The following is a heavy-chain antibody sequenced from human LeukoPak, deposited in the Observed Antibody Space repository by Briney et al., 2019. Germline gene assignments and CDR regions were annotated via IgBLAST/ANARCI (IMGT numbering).Heavy chain of an antibody. Sequence: GGSLRLSCAASGFTFSSYWMHWVRQAPGKGLVWVSRINSDGSSTSYADSVKGRFTISRDNAKNTLYLQMNSLRAEDTAVYYCTKEGLPSGSSWSAWFDPWGQGTLVTVSS. CDR3: TKEGLPSGSSWSAWFDP. CDR2: INSDGSST. J-gene: IGHJ5*02. CDR1: GFTFSSYW. D-gene: IGHD3-10*01. V-gene: IGHV3-74*01.